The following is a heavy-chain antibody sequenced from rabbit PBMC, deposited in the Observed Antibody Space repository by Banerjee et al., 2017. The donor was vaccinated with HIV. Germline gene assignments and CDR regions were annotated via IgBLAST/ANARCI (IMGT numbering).Heavy chain of an antibody. CDR3: TRNTDSVAFGSATSTL. D-gene: IGHD6-1*01. CDR2: IAGSSSVNT. V-gene: IGHV1S40*01. CDR1: GFSFNNNDY. J-gene: IGHJ4*01. Sequence: QSLEESGGDLVKPGASLTLTCTASGFSFNNNDYMCWVRQAPGKGLEWISCIAGSSSVNTADASWVNGRFTISKTSSTTVTLQMTSLTAADTATYFCTRNTDSVAFGSATSTLWGPGTLVTVS.